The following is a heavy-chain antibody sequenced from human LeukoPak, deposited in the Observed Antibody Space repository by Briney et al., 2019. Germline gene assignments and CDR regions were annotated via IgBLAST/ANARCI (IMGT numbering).Heavy chain of an antibody. CDR1: GGSISSSSYY. D-gene: IGHD2-2*01. CDR2: IYYSGST. Sequence: PSETLSLTCTVSGGSISSSSYYWGWIRQPPGKGLEWIGNIYYSGSTYYNPSLKSRVTISVDTSKNQFSLKLSSVTAADTAVYYCARDYCTTTRCYPNYFDYWGQGTLVTVSS. CDR3: ARDYCTTTRCYPNYFDY. J-gene: IGHJ4*02. V-gene: IGHV4-39*07.